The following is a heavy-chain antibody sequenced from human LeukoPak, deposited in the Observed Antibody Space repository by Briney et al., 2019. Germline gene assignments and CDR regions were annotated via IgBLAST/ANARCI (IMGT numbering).Heavy chain of an antibody. CDR3: AKDLPRNSYGHSYGMDV. J-gene: IGHJ6*02. Sequence: GGSLRLSCAASGFTFSDYYMSWIRQAPGKGLEWVSYISSSGSTIYYADSVKGRFSISRDNAKNSLYLQMNSLRAEDTALYYCAKDLPRNSYGHSYGMDVWGQGTTVTVSS. CDR2: ISSSGSTI. V-gene: IGHV3-11*01. D-gene: IGHD5-18*01. CDR1: GFTFSDYY.